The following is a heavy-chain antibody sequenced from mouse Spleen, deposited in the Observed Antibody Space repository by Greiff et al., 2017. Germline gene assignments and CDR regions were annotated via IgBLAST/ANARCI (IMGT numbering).Heavy chain of an antibody. D-gene: IGHD1-1*01. J-gene: IGHJ2*01. V-gene: IGHV1-76*01. CDR2: IYPGSGNT. Sequence: VQLQQSGAELVRPGASVKLSCKASGYTFTDYYINWVKQRPGQGLEWIARIYPGSGNTYYNEKFKGKATLTAEKSSSTAYMQLSSLTSEDSAVYFCARERITTVDYWGQGTTLTVSS. CDR3: ARERITTVDY. CDR1: GYTFTDYY.